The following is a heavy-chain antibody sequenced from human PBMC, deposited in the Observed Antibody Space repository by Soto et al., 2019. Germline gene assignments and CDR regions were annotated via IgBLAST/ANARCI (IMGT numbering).Heavy chain of an antibody. CDR2: ISGSGGST. V-gene: IGHV3-23*01. CDR3: AKDMVLRDSSGYYRDAFDI. J-gene: IGHJ3*02. CDR1: GFTFSSYV. Sequence: QLGGSLILSCAASGFTFSSYVMSWVRQAPGKGLEWVSAISGSGGSTYYADSVKGRFTISRDNSKNTLYLQMNSLRAEDTAVYYCAKDMVLRDSSGYYRDAFDIWGQGTMVTVSS. D-gene: IGHD3-22*01.